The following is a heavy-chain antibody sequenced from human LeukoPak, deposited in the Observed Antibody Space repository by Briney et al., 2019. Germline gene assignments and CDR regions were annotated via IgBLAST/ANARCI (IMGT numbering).Heavy chain of an antibody. CDR1: GLTFSGYP. J-gene: IGHJ3*02. D-gene: IGHD3-22*01. Sequence: PGGSLRLSCAASGLTFSGYPIHWARKAPGKGLEGGAVISYDGSNKYYADSVKGRFTISRDNSKNTLYLQMNSLRAEDTAVYYCARAVGYDSSGYYGGFWAFDIWGQGTMVTVSS. V-gene: IGHV3-30-3*01. CDR2: ISYDGSNK. CDR3: ARAVGYDSSGYYGGFWAFDI.